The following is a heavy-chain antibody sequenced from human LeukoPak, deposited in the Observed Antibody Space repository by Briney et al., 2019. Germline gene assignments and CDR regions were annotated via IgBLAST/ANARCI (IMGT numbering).Heavy chain of an antibody. CDR1: GYTFTSYD. V-gene: IGHV1-8*01. Sequence: APVKVSCKASGYTFTSYDINWVRQATGQGLEWMGWMNPNSGNTGYAQKFQGRVTMTRNTSISTAYMELSSLRSEDTAVYYCARGLRLLWFGESSAGYWGQGTLVTVSS. CDR2: MNPNSGNT. D-gene: IGHD3-10*01. CDR3: ARGLRLLWFGESSAGY. J-gene: IGHJ4*02.